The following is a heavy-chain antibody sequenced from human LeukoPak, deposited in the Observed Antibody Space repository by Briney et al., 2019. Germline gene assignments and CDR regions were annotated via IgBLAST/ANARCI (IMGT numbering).Heavy chain of an antibody. CDR1: GFTFSSYS. CDR3: ARDFRIAAAENWFDP. J-gene: IGHJ5*02. CDR2: ISSSSSYI. D-gene: IGHD6-13*01. V-gene: IGHV3-21*01. Sequence: GGSLRLSCAASGFTFSSYSMNWARQAPGKGLEWVSSISSSSSYIYYADSVKGRFTISRDNAKNSLYLQMNSLRAEDTAVYYCARDFRIAAAENWFDPWGQGTLVTVSS.